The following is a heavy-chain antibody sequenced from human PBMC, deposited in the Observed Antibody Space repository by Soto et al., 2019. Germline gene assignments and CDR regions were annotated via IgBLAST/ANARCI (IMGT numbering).Heavy chain of an antibody. CDR1: GYTFTDYN. CDR2: INPLXXXX. V-gene: IGHV1-2*02. Sequence: GASVKVSCKASGYTFTDYNLHWVRQSPGQGLEWXXXINPLXXXXXXXXXXXXXXXXTRDTSISTVYMDLSGLRADDTAVYYCARGASTDCTNGVCSYHYYYFMDVRGQGTTVTVSS. CDR3: ARGASTDCTNGVCSYHYYYFMDV. J-gene: IGHJ6*02. D-gene: IGHD2-8*01.